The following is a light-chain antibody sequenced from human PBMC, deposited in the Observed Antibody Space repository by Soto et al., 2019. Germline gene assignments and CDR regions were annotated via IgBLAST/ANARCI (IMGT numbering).Light chain of an antibody. CDR2: ANN. CDR3: QSYDTIRSAPVV. J-gene: IGLJ2*01. Sequence: QSVLTQPPSVSGAPGQRVTISCTGSRSNIGADFDVHWYRQLPGTAPKLLIYANNNRPSGVPDRCSGSKSGTSASLAITGLQTEDDAIYYCQSYDTIRSAPVVFGGGTKLTVL. CDR1: RSNIGADFD. V-gene: IGLV1-40*01.